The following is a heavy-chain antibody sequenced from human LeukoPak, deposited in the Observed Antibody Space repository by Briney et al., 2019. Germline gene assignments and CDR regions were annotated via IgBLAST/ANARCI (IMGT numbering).Heavy chain of an antibody. J-gene: IGHJ4*02. CDR2: MNPKTGNT. Sequence: ASVKVSCKPSGYTFTSYGISWGRQAPGQGLEWMGWMNPKTGNTGYAQNFQGRVSMTSNTSITTAYMELSSLRSEDAVVYYCARGLGSPVGQWGQGTLVTVSS. CDR1: GYTFTSYG. V-gene: IGHV1-8*02. D-gene: IGHD1-26*01. CDR3: ARGLGSPVGQ.